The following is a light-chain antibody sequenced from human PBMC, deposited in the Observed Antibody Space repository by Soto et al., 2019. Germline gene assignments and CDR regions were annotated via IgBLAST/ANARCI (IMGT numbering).Light chain of an antibody. J-gene: IGLJ3*02. Sequence: QCVLTQAPSVSGAPGQRVTISCTGSSSNIGAGYDVHWYQQLPGTAPKLLIYGNSNRPSGVPDRFSGSKSGTSASLAITGLQAEDEADYYCQSYDSSLSGSVFGGGTKLTVL. CDR2: GNS. CDR1: SSNIGAGYD. V-gene: IGLV1-40*01. CDR3: QSYDSSLSGSV.